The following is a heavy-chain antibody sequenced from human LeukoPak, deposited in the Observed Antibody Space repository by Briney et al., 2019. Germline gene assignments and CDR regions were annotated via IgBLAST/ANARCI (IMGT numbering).Heavy chain of an antibody. Sequence: SETLSLTCTVSGGSISSSSYYWGWIRQPPGKGLEWIGSIYYSGSTYYNPSLKSRVTISVDTSKNQFSLKLSSVTAADTAVYYCARGGSMVRGAAIDYWGQGTLVTVSS. J-gene: IGHJ4*02. D-gene: IGHD3-10*01. CDR3: ARGGSMVRGAAIDY. CDR1: GGSISSSSYY. V-gene: IGHV4-39*07. CDR2: IYYSGST.